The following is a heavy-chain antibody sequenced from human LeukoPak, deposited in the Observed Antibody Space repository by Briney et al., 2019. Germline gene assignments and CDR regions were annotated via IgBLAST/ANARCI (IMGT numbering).Heavy chain of an antibody. Sequence: GGSLRLSCAASGFTFSSYSMNWVRQAPGKGLEWVSSISSSSSYIYYADSVKGRFTISRDNAKNPLYLQMNSLRAEDTAVYYCAREGKLRFLEWLLSFDYWGQGTLVTVSS. J-gene: IGHJ4*02. V-gene: IGHV3-21*01. CDR3: AREGKLRFLEWLLSFDY. D-gene: IGHD3-3*01. CDR2: ISSSSSYI. CDR1: GFTFSSYS.